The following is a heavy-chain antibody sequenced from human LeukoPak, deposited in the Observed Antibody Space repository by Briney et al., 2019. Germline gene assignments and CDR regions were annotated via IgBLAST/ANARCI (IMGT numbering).Heavy chain of an antibody. J-gene: IGHJ4*02. V-gene: IGHV4-38-2*02. Sequence: KPSETLSLTCTVSGYSISSGYYWGWIRQPPGKGLEWIGSIYHSGSTYYNTSLKSRVTISVDTSKNQFSLNLNSVTAADTAFYYCASDRIWFGESINEYWGQGTLVTVSS. D-gene: IGHD3-10*01. CDR2: IYHSGST. CDR1: GYSISSGYY. CDR3: ASDRIWFGESINEY.